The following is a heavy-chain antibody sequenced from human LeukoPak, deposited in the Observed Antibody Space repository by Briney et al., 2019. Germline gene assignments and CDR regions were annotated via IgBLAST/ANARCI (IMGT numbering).Heavy chain of an antibody. J-gene: IGHJ4*02. Sequence: GGSLRLSCAASGFTFSTYAMSWVRQSPGKGLEWVSAISDSGGSTYYADSVKSRFTISRDNSKNTLYVQMNSLRAEDTAVYYCAKNAGYSYGLYYFDYWGQGTLVTVSS. CDR2: ISDSGGST. D-gene: IGHD5-18*01. CDR3: AKNAGYSYGLYYFDY. CDR1: GFTFSTYA. V-gene: IGHV3-23*01.